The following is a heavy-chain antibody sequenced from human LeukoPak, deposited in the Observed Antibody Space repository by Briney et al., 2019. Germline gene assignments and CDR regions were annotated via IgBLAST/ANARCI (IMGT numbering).Heavy chain of an antibody. D-gene: IGHD3-10*01. CDR3: ARDDLNYYGSGSYNFDY. Sequence: SQTLSLTCAISGDSVSSNSAAWNWIRQSPSRGLEWLGRTYYRSKWYNDYAVSVKSRITINPDTSKNQFSLQLNSVTPEDTAVYYCARDDLNYYGSGSYNFDYWGQGTLVTVSS. V-gene: IGHV6-1*01. CDR1: GDSVSSNSAA. CDR2: TYYRSKWYN. J-gene: IGHJ4*02.